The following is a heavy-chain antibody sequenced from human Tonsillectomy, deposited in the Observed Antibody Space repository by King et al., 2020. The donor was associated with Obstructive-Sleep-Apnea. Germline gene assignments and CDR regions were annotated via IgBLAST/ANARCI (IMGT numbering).Heavy chain of an antibody. Sequence: VQLQESGPGLVKPSETLSLTCTVSGGSISSYYWSWIRQPPGKGLEWIGYIFWMGRTNFNPSLKSRVTMSVDTSKNKVSLKLSSVTAADTAVYYSARDRWFSGSSWFDPWGQGTLVSVSS. D-gene: IGHD6-25*01. CDR2: IFWMGRT. J-gene: IGHJ5*02. CDR1: GGSISSYY. CDR3: ARDRWFSGSSWFDP. V-gene: IGHV4-59*01.